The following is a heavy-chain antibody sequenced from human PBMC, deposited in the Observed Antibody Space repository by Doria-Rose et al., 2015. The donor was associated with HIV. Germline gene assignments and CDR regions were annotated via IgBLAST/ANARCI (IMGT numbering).Heavy chain of an antibody. CDR1: GYTLTGLS. J-gene: IGHJ4*02. Sequence: QGQLWQSGAEVTKPGASVRVSCKVSGYTLTGLSMHWVRQAPGKGLEWVGGFHPQDGETIYTQKFQGRVTMTEDTSTDTAYLELSSLTSEDTAVYYCATGHRDGFNYGGHFWGQGTPVTVSS. CDR3: ATGHRDGFNYGGHF. D-gene: IGHD5-12*01. CDR2: FHPQDGET. V-gene: IGHV1-24*01.